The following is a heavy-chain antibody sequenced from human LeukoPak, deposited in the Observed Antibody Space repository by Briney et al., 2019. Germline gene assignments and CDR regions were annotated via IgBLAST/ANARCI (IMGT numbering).Heavy chain of an antibody. J-gene: IGHJ4*02. CDR1: GFTFDDYA. Sequence: PGGSLRLSCAASGFTFDDYAMPWVRQAPVKGLEWVSGISWNSDSIGYADSVKGRFTISRDNAKNSLYLQMNSLRDEDTALYYCAKSYTTLVRRPGLDYWGQGTLVTVSS. CDR2: ISWNSDSI. CDR3: AKSYTTLVRRPGLDY. V-gene: IGHV3-9*01. D-gene: IGHD3-10*01.